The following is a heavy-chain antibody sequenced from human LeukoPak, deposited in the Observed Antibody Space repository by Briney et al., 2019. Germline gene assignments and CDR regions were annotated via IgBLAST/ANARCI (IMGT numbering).Heavy chain of an antibody. CDR1: GGTFSSYA. CDR3: ASYYSSGWDFDY. Sequence: SVKVSCKASGGTFSSYAISWVRQAPGQGLEWMGGIIPIFGTANYAQKFQGRVTITADESTSIAYMELSSLRSEDTAVYYCASYYSSGWDFDYWGQGTLVTVSS. V-gene: IGHV1-69*01. J-gene: IGHJ4*02. CDR2: IIPIFGTA. D-gene: IGHD6-19*01.